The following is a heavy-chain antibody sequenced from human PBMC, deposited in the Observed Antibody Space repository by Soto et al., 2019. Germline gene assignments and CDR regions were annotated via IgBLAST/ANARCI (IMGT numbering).Heavy chain of an antibody. D-gene: IGHD3-10*01. V-gene: IGHV3-30*03. J-gene: IGHJ4*02. CDR2: ISFDGSRT. CDR3: ARGRYGSEIH. CDR1: GFTFSGHA. Sequence: GGSLRLSCAASGFTFSGHAMHWVRQAPGKGLDWVSIISFDGSRTYYADSVKGRFTISRDNSKNTLYLQMNSLRAEDTAVYYCARGRYGSEIHWGQGTKVTVSS.